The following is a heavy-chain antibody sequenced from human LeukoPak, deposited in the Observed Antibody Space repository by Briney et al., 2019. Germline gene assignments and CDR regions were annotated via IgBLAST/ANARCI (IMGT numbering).Heavy chain of an antibody. V-gene: IGHV4-34*01. J-gene: IGHJ4*02. CDR2: INHSGST. CDR3: ARGQRWLQSHFDY. D-gene: IGHD5-24*01. CDR1: GGSFSGYY. Sequence: SETLSLTCAVYGGSFSGYYWSWIRQPPGKGLEWIGEINHSGSTNYNPSLKSRVTISVDTSKNQFSLKLSSVTAADTAVYYCARGQRWLQSHFDYWGQGTLVTVSS.